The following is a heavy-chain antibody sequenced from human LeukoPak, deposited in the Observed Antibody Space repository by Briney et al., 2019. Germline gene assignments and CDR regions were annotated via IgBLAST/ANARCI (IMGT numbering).Heavy chain of an antibody. J-gene: IGHJ3*02. CDR1: GGSISSYY. Sequence: SETLSLTCTVSGGSISSYYWSWIRQPPGKGLEWIGYIYYSGSTNYNPSLKSRVTISVDTSKNQFSLKLSSVTAADTAVYYCARAPAYHQQWVRRAFDIWGQGTMVTVSS. D-gene: IGHD6-19*01. CDR2: IYYSGST. CDR3: ARAPAYHQQWVRRAFDI. V-gene: IGHV4-59*01.